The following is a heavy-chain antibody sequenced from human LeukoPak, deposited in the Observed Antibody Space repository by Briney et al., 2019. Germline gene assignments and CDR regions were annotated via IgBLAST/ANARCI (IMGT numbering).Heavy chain of an antibody. J-gene: IGHJ6*03. CDR3: ARGVDRGVFHYYYYYMDV. CDR2: IIPIFGTA. D-gene: IGHD3-10*01. V-gene: IGHV1-69*05. Sequence: SVKVSCKASGGTFSSYAISWVRQAPGQGLEWMGGIIPIFGTANYAQKFQGRVTITTDESTSTAYMELSSLRSEDTAVYYCARGVDRGVFHYYYYYMDVWGKGTTVTVSS. CDR1: GGTFSSYA.